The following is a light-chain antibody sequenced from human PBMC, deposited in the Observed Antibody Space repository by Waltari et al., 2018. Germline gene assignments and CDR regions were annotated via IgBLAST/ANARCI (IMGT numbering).Light chain of an antibody. CDR1: SSSVGGFTY. J-gene: IGLJ1*01. V-gene: IGLV2-14*01. Sequence: QSALTQPASVSGSPGQSITISCTGSSSSVGGFTYVPWYQQHPGKAPKVLIYDVSKWPSGVSNRFSGSKSGNTASLTISGLQAEDEADYYCTSYASIGTYVFGTGTKVTVL. CDR3: TSYASIGTYV. CDR2: DVS.